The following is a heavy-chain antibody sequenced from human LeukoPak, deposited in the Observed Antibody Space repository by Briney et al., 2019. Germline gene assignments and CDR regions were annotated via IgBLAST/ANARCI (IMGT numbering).Heavy chain of an antibody. V-gene: IGHV4-39*01. CDR2: IHYSGTT. CDR3: TGYSSGWSSGGGY. CDR1: GGSISSLTYY. Sequence: SETLSLTCTVSGGSISSLTYYWGWIRQPPGKGLGWIASIHYSGTTYYSPSLKSRVAISVDKSNNQFSLRLSSVTAADTAVYFCTGYSSGWSSGGGYWGQGTLVTVSS. J-gene: IGHJ4*02. D-gene: IGHD6-19*01.